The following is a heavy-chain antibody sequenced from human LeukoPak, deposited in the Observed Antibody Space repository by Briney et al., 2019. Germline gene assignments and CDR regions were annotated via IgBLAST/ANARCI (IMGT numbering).Heavy chain of an antibody. CDR1: GFTFSSYG. D-gene: IGHD1-26*01. J-gene: IGHJ6*02. CDR2: IWYDGSNK. Sequence: GGSLRLSCAASGFTFSSYGMHWVRQAPGKGLEWVAVIWYDGSNKYYADSVKGRFTISRDNAKNSLYLQMNSLRAEDTAVYYCARDLRFSATTRDYGMDVWGQGTTVTVSS. V-gene: IGHV3-33*01. CDR3: ARDLRFSATTRDYGMDV.